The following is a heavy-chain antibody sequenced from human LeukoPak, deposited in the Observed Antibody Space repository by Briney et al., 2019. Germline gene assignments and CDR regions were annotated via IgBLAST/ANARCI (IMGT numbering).Heavy chain of an antibody. CDR1: GFTFDDYA. J-gene: IGHJ3*02. CDR2: ISWDGGST. CDR3: AKGIGGSGSSIDLDI. D-gene: IGHD3-10*01. V-gene: IGHV3-43D*03. Sequence: GSLRLSCAASGFTFDDYAMHWVRQAPGKGLEWVSLISWDGGSTYYADSVKGRFTISRDNSKNSLYLQMNSLRAEDTALYYCAKGIGGSGSSIDLDIWGQGTMVTVSS.